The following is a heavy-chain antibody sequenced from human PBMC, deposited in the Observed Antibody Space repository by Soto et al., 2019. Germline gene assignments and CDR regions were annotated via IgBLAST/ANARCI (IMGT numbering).Heavy chain of an antibody. V-gene: IGHV1-18*01. Sequence: QVQLVQSGAEVKKPGASVKVSCKASGYSFPNYGISWVRQAPGQGFEWMGWISGYRGNTKYAQKLQGRVTMTTDTSTNTAYMELRSLRSDDTAVYYCARDLDASGSYYTDYWGQGTLVTVSS. CDR2: ISGYRGNT. CDR1: GYSFPNYG. D-gene: IGHD3-10*01. CDR3: ARDLDASGSYYTDY. J-gene: IGHJ4*02.